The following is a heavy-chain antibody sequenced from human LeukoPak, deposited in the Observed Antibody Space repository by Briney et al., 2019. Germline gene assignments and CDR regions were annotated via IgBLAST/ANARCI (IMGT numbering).Heavy chain of an antibody. CDR3: AREKGVSSSSSIDY. D-gene: IGHD6-6*01. V-gene: IGHV3-7*01. J-gene: IGHJ4*02. CDR2: IKQDESEK. CDR1: GFSFSDYW. Sequence: GGSLRLSCAASGFSFSDYWMTWVRQAPGKGLEWVANIKQDESEKYYVDSVKGRFTISRDNAKNSLYLQMNSLRAEDTAVYYCAREKGVSSSSSIDYWGQGTLVTVSS.